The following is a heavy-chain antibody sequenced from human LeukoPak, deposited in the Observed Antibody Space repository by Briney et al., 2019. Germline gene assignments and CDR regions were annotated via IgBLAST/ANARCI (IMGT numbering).Heavy chain of an antibody. CDR3: ARDSAPYYYDSSGYRSPLDY. J-gene: IGHJ4*02. CDR1: GFTFSSYS. D-gene: IGHD3-22*01. V-gene: IGHV3-48*01. Sequence: GGSLRLSCAASGFTFSSYSMNWVRQAPGKGLEWVSYISSSSSTIYYADSVKGRFTISRDNAKNSLYLQMNSLRAEDTAVYYCARDSAPYYYDSSGYRSPLDYWGQGTLVTVS. CDR2: ISSSSSTI.